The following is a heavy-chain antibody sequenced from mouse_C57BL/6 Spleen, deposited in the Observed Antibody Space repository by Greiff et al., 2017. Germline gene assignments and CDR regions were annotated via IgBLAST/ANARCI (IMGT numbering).Heavy chain of an antibody. J-gene: IGHJ1*03. CDR1: GFSFNTYA. CDR3: VRHGRYYGSSYGYFDV. V-gene: IGHV10-1*01. Sequence: EVQLVESGGGLVQPKGSLKLSCAASGFSFNTYAMNWVRQAPGKGLEWVARIRSKSNNYATYYADSVKDRFTISRDDSESMLYLQMNNLKTEDTAMYYCVRHGRYYGSSYGYFDVWGTGTTVTVSS. D-gene: IGHD1-1*01. CDR2: IRSKSNNYAT.